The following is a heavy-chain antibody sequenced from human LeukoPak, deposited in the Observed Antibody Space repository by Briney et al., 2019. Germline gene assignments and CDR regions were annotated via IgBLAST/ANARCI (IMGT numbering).Heavy chain of an antibody. V-gene: IGHV3-30*03. CDR1: GFTFSSYG. CDR2: ILYDANNK. D-gene: IGHD5-18*01. CDR3: ATEITQAGKTARDN. J-gene: IGHJ1*01. Sequence: LPGGSLRLSCAASGFTFSSYGMHWVRQAPGKGLEWVAVILYDANNKYYADSVKGRFTISRDNPKNTLYLQLNSLRAEDTAVYYGATEITQAGKTARDNWGRGPWSPSPQ.